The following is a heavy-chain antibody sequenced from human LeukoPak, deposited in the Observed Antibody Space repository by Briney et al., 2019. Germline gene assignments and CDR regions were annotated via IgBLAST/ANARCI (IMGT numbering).Heavy chain of an antibody. CDR2: ISISGDGT. CDR1: GFTFTTYD. CDR3: AKAVGQRSFGL. J-gene: IGHJ2*01. V-gene: IGHV3-23*01. Sequence: GGPLTLSCAASGFTFTTYDIAWLRQAPGKGLEWLSAISISGDGTSYADSVKGRFNISRDNSKNTMYLQMNSLRAEDTAVYYCAKAVGQRSFGLWARGTLVTVFS.